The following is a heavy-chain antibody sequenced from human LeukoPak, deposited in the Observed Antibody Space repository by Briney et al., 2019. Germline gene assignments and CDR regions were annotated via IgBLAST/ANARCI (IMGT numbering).Heavy chain of an antibody. J-gene: IGHJ4*02. Sequence: SVKVSCKASGGAFSSYAISWVRQAPGQGLEWMGGIIPIFGTANYAQKFQGRVTITADESTSTAYMELSSLRSEDTAVYYCARDATLLWFGETLGGNFDYWGQGTLVTVSS. V-gene: IGHV1-69*01. CDR1: GGAFSSYA. D-gene: IGHD3-10*01. CDR3: ARDATLLWFGETLGGNFDY. CDR2: IIPIFGTA.